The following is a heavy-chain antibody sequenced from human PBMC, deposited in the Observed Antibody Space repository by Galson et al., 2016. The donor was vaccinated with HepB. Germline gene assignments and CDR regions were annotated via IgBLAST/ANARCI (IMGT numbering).Heavy chain of an antibody. CDR2: TYYRSKWYN. D-gene: IGHD2-2*02. CDR3: ARESEGYRSSTSCYTDNYYYGMDV. J-gene: IGHJ6*02. Sequence: CAISGDSVSSNSAAWNWIRQSPSRGLEWLGRTYYRSKWYNDYAVSVKSRITINPDTSKNQFSLQLNSVTPEDTAVYYCARESEGYRSSTSCYTDNYYYGMDVWGQGTTVTVSS. CDR1: GDSVSSNSAA. V-gene: IGHV6-1*01.